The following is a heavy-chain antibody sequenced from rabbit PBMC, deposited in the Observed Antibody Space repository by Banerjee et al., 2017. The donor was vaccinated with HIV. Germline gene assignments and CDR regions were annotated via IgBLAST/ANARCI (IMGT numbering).Heavy chain of an antibody. Sequence: QSLEESGGDLVKPEGSLTLTCTASGFSFSGGYDMCWVRQAPGKGLEWIACIDTGDADTYYASWAKGRFTISKTSSTTVTLQMASLTAADTATYFCARAYNSGWGGYFTLWGPGTLVTVS. CDR3: ARAYNSGWGGYFTL. CDR2: IDTGDADT. D-gene: IGHD4-1*01. J-gene: IGHJ4*01. CDR1: GFSFSGGYD. V-gene: IGHV1S40*01.